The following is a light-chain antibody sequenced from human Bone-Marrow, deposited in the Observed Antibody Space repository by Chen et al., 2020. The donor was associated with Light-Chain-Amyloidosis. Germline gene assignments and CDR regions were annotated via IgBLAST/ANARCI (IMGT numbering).Light chain of an antibody. CDR1: SSDVGGYNY. J-gene: IGLJ2*01. Sequence: QSALTPPASVSGSPGQSSTISCTGTSSDVGGYNYVSWYQQHPGKAPKLIIYDVSNRPSGVSNRFSGSKSGNTASLTISGLQAEDEADYYCSSYTSSSVVFGGGTKLTVL. V-gene: IGLV2-14*03. CDR3: SSYTSSSVV. CDR2: DVS.